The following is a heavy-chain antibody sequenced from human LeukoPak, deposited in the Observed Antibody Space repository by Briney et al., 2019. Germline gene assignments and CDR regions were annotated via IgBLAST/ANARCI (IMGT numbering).Heavy chain of an antibody. CDR2: ISSSSSTI. CDR3: ARELVVPAATIDY. J-gene: IGHJ4*02. CDR1: GFTFSSYS. Sequence: GGSLRLSCAASGFTFSSYSMNWVRQAPEKGLEWVSYISSSSSTIYYADSVKGRFTISRDNAKNSLYLQMNSLRAEDTAVYYCARELVVPAATIDYWGQGTLVTVSS. V-gene: IGHV3-48*04. D-gene: IGHD2-2*01.